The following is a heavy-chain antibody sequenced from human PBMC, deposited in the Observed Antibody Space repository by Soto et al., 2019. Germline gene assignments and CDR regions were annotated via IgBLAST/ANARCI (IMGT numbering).Heavy chain of an antibody. CDR2: IYQSGRT. D-gene: IGHD2-15*01. J-gene: IGHJ3*02. CDR1: GYSISSGYY. V-gene: IGHV4-38-2*01. Sequence: SETLSLTCAVSGYSISSGYYCGWIRQPPGKGLEWSGSIYQSGRTYYNRSLKSQGSISVDTSKTQCSLKLSSVTAADTAVYYCARAAGGGYCSGGSCYSRAFDIWGQGTMVTVSS. CDR3: ARAAGGGYCSGGSCYSRAFDI.